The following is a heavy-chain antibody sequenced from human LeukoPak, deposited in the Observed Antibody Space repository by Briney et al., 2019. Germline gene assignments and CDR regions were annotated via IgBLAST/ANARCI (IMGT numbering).Heavy chain of an antibody. CDR2: IYHNGNT. CDR1: GSSINSVYS. CDR3: ASYKTYYDSSGHPLDY. V-gene: IGHV4-38-2*02. Sequence: SETLSLTCTVFGSSINSVYSWCCIRPPPGKGLECVGIIYHNGNTYYNSPLKSRVTISVHPSENQFSLKLSSVTAADTAVYYCASYKTYYDSSGHPLDYWGQGTLVTVSS. J-gene: IGHJ4*02. D-gene: IGHD3-22*01.